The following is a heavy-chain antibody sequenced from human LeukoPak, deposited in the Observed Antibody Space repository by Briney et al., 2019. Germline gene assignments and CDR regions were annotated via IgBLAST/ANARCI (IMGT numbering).Heavy chain of an antibody. CDR1: GFTFSTYA. CDR2: ISSNGGST. D-gene: IGHD4-17*01. V-gene: IGHV3-64D*09. J-gene: IGHJ5*02. Sequence: PGGSLRLSCATSGFTFSTYAMSWVRQAPGKGLEYVSAISSNGGSTYYADSVKGRFTISRDNSKDTLYLQMSSLRAEDTAVYYCYGDYVGWFDPWGQGTLVTVSS. CDR3: YGDYVGWFDP.